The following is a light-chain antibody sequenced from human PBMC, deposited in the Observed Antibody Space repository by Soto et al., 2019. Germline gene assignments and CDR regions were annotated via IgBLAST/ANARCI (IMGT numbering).Light chain of an antibody. CDR2: AVT. J-gene: IGLJ3*02. Sequence: QSVLTQPASVSGSPGQSITISCTGTSSDVGGYNYVSWYQQHPGKAPKLMIYAVTNRPSGVSNRFSGSKSGNTASLTISGLQAEDEADYYCSTSSSTSTTWVFGGGTKVTVL. V-gene: IGLV2-14*01. CDR1: SSDVGGYNY. CDR3: STSSSTSTTWV.